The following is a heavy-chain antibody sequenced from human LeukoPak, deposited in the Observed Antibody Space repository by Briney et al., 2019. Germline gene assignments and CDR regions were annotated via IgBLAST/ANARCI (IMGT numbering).Heavy chain of an antibody. CDR2: INHSGST. CDR1: GGSFSGYY. D-gene: IGHD3-10*01. CDR3: ARGFPNPGGTMVRGVINFDY. J-gene: IGHJ4*02. Sequence: SETLSLTCAVYGGSFSGYYWSWIRQPPGKGLEWIGEINHSGSTNYNPFLKSRVTISVDTSKNQFSLKLSSVTAADTAVYYCARGFPNPGGTMVRGVINFDYWGQGTLVTVSS. V-gene: IGHV4-34*01.